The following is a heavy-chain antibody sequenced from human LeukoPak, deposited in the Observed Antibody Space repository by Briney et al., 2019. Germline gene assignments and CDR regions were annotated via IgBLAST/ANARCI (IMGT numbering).Heavy chain of an antibody. Sequence: GGSLRLSCAASGFSFGSYGIHWVRQAPGKGLEWVAVISYDGSNKYYADSVKGRFTISRDNSKNTLYLQMNSLRAEDTAVYYCARDRLWFGELLWDAFDIWGQGTMVTVSS. D-gene: IGHD3-10*01. CDR1: GFSFGSYG. CDR2: ISYDGSNK. V-gene: IGHV3-30*03. CDR3: ARDRLWFGELLWDAFDI. J-gene: IGHJ3*02.